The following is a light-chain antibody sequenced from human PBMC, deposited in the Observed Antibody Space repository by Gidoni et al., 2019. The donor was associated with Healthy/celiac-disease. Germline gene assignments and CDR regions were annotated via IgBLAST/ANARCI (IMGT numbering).Light chain of an antibody. CDR3: QQYGSSPT. CDR1: QSVSSSY. V-gene: IGKV3-20*01. CDR2: GAS. Sequence: ELVLTQSPGTLSLSPGERATLSCRASQSVSSSYLAWYQQKPGPAPRLLIYGASSRATGIPDRFSGSGSGTDFTLTISRLEPEDFAVYYCQQYGSSPTFGQGTKVEIK. J-gene: IGKJ1*01.